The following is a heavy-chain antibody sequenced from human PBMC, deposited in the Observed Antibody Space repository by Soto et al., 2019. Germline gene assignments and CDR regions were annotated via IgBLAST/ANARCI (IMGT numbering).Heavy chain of an antibody. CDR1: GFTFSSYS. CDR2: ISSSSSYI. CDR3: ARGEEVLEWFPIETAFDI. Sequence: GGSLRLSCAASGFTFSSYSMNWVRQAPGKGLEWVSSISSSSSYIYYADSVKGRFTISRDNAKNSLYLQMNSLRAEDTAVYYCARGEEVLEWFPIETAFDIWGQGTMVTVSS. J-gene: IGHJ3*02. V-gene: IGHV3-21*01. D-gene: IGHD3-3*01.